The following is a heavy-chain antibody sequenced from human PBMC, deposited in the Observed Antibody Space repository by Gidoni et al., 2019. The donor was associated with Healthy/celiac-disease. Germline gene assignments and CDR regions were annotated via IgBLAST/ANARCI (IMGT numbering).Heavy chain of an antibody. J-gene: IGHJ6*02. CDR3: ARSDSSGWYRVNYYYGMDV. V-gene: IGHV3-33*01. CDR2: IWYDGSNK. Sequence: QVQLVESGGGVVQPGRSLRLSCAASGFTFSSYGMHWVRQAPGKGLEWVAVIWYDGSNKYYADSVKGRFTISRDNSKNTLYLQMNSLRAEDTAVYYCARSDSSGWYRVNYYYGMDVWGQGTTVTVSS. CDR1: GFTFSSYG. D-gene: IGHD6-19*01.